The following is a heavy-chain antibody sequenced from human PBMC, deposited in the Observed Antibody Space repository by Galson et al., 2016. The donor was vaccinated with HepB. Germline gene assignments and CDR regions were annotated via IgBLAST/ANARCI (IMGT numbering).Heavy chain of an antibody. CDR1: GFPFRSYG. Sequence: SLRLSCAASGFPFRSYGMSWVRQAPGKGLEWVSAISGSGGSTYYADSVKGRFTISRDSSKNTLYLQMNSLRVEDTAVYYFANAGTTHYFYYYYDMDVWGQGTTVTVSS. V-gene: IGHV3-23*01. CDR3: ANAGTTHYFYYYYDMDV. CDR2: ISGSGGST. D-gene: IGHD1-7*01. J-gene: IGHJ6*02.